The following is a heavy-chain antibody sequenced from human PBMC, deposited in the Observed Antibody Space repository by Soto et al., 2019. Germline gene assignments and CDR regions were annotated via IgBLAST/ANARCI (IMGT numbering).Heavy chain of an antibody. CDR1: GGTFSSYA. CDR3: ARNVVSYDSRGVGFFDY. Sequence: QVQLVQSGAEVKKPGSSVKVSCKASGGTFSSYAISWVRQAPGQGLEWMGGIIPIFGTANYAQKFQGRVTITADESTSTAYMELSSLRSEDTAVYYCARNVVSYDSRGVGFFDYWGQGTLVTVSS. V-gene: IGHV1-69*01. J-gene: IGHJ4*02. D-gene: IGHD3-22*01. CDR2: IIPIFGTA.